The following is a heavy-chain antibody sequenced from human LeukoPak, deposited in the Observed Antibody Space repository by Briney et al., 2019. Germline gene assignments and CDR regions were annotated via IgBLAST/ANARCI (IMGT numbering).Heavy chain of an antibody. J-gene: IGHJ6*02. CDR3: ARGGSGYGDYSYFYGMDV. CDR1: GFTFRTYA. V-gene: IGHV3-48*02. Sequence: GGSLTLSCAASGFTFRTYAMNWVRQAPGKGLEWVSYISGNNSTIYYADSVKGRFTTSRDTAKNSLYLQMNSLRDEDTAVYYCARGGSGYGDYSYFYGMDVWGQGTTVTVSS. CDR2: ISGNNSTI. D-gene: IGHD3-22*01.